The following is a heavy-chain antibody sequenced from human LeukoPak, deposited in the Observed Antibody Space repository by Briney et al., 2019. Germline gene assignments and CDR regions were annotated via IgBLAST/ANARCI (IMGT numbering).Heavy chain of an antibody. CDR3: ARAGEWLAFDY. CDR1: GFTVSSSY. CDR2: IYSGVNT. V-gene: IGHV3-53*01. D-gene: IGHD6-19*01. Sequence: GGSLRLSCAASGFTVSSSYMNWVRQAPGKGLEWVSIIYSGVNTHYADSVKGRSTISRDNSKNTLYLQMNSLRAEDTAVYYCARAGEWLAFDYWGQGTLVTVSS. J-gene: IGHJ4*02.